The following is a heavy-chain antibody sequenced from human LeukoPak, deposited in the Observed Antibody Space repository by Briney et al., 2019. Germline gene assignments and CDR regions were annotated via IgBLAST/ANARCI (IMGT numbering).Heavy chain of an antibody. CDR1: GGSISSSSYY. CDR2: INHSGST. Sequence: SETLSLTCTVSGGSISSSSYYWGWIRQPPGKGLEWIGEINHSGSTNYNPSLKSRVTISVDTSKNQFSLKLSSVTAADTAVYYCARDPRRQGDYWGQGTLVTVSS. V-gene: IGHV4-39*07. J-gene: IGHJ4*02. CDR3: ARDPRRQGDY.